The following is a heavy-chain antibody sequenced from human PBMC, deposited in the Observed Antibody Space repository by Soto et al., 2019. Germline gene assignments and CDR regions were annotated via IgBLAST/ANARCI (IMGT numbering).Heavy chain of an antibody. J-gene: IGHJ4*02. CDR3: ARGYTGYGNFDY. V-gene: IGHV3-74*01. D-gene: IGHD5-12*01. CDR1: GLTFSSSW. Sequence: HPGGSLRLSCEASGLTFSSSWMHWVRQAPGKGLVWVSRISIDGSEAYYADSVKGRFTISRDNARNTLYLQMDSLRAEDTAVYFCARGYTGYGNFDYWGQGTLVTVSS. CDR2: ISIDGSEA.